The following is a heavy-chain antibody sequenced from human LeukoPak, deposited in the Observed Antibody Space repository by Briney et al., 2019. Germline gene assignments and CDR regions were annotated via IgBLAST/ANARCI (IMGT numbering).Heavy chain of an antibody. CDR3: ARYGSGTYAFDY. Sequence: SETLSLTCTVSGGSIRSYYWSWIRQPPGKGLEWIGYIYYSGSTNSNPSLKSRVTITLDTSKNQVSLKLTSVTAGDTAVYYCARYGSGTYAFDYWGQGTLVVVSS. CDR2: IYYSGST. J-gene: IGHJ4*02. CDR1: GGSIRSYY. D-gene: IGHD3-10*01. V-gene: IGHV4-59*01.